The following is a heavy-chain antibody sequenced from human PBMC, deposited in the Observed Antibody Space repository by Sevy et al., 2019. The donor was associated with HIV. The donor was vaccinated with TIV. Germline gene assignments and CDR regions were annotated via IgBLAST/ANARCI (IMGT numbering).Heavy chain of an antibody. CDR3: AKAQSKYIAVNV. D-gene: IGHD6-19*01. J-gene: IGHJ6*04. CDR1: GFTLDDYT. V-gene: IGHV3-43*01. Sequence: GGCLRLSCAASGFTLDDYTMHWVRQVPGKGLEWVSLISRDDGSTYYADSVKGRFTISRDNSKNSLYLQMNSLRIEDTALYYCAKAQSKYIAVNVWGKGTTVTVSS. CDR2: ISRDDGST.